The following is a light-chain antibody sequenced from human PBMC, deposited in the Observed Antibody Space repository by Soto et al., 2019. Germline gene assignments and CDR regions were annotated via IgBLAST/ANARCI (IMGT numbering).Light chain of an antibody. CDR1: QGISNQ. Sequence: DIQMTQSPSSLSALVGDRVTLTYRASQGISNQLNWYQLRPGKAPILLIYAASSLQTGVSSRFSGSGSETDFTLTNSSLEPEDVAIYYCQQGFSTPFTFCRGTLLEIK. V-gene: IGKV1-39*01. CDR2: AAS. J-gene: IGKJ5*01. CDR3: QQGFSTPFT.